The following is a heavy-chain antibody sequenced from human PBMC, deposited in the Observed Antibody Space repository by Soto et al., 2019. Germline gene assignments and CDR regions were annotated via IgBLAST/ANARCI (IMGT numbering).Heavy chain of an antibody. J-gene: IGHJ4*02. D-gene: IGHD4-4*01. CDR1: GYTFTSYG. V-gene: IGHV1-18*01. CDR3: ASWPSMTTVTTGYFDY. CDR2: ISAIHGNT. Sequence: ASVKVSCKASGYTFTSYGISWVRQAPGQGLEWMGWISAIHGNTNYAQKFQGRVTITADKSTSTAYMELSSLRSEDTAVYYCASWPSMTTVTTGYFDYWGQGTLVTVSS.